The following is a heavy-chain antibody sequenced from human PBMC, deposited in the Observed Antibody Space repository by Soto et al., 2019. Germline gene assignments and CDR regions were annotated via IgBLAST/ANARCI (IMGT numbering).Heavy chain of an antibody. CDR3: AKDLPTIFGVVISYYYYGMDV. CDR1: VFTFSSYA. V-gene: IGHV3-23*01. J-gene: IGHJ6*01. Sequence: GGSLRVSWAASVFTFSSYAMSWVRQAPGKGLDLVSAISGSGGSTYYADCVNGRFTISIDNSKNMLYLQMNSLRAEDTAVYYCAKDLPTIFGVVISYYYYGMDVWGQGTTVTVSS. CDR2: ISGSGGST. D-gene: IGHD3-3*01.